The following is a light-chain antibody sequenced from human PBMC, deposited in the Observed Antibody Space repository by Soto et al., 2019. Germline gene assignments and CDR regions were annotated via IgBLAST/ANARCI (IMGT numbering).Light chain of an antibody. CDR2: KAS. CDR3: QQYNTYPLT. V-gene: IGKV1-5*03. CDR1: QSITTW. J-gene: IGKJ4*01. Sequence: DIQMTQSPSTLSASVGERVTITCRASQSITTWLAWYQQKPGEAPKLLIYKASSLEGGVPSRFSGSGSGTEFNITISSLQPDDFATYYCQQYNTYPLTFGGGTTVEIK.